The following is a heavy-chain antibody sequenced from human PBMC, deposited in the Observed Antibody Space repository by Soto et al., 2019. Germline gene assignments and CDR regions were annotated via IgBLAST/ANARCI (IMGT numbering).Heavy chain of an antibody. CDR1: GGTFSSYA. J-gene: IGHJ4*02. CDR3: AISSQHMGYDSSGYYYFPYYFDY. CDR2: IIPIFGTA. V-gene: IGHV1-69*06. D-gene: IGHD3-22*01. Sequence: SVKVSCKASGGTFSSYAISWVRQAPGQGLEWMGGIIPIFGTANYAQKFQGRVTITADKSTSTAYMELSSLRSEDTAVYYCAISSQHMGYDSSGYYYFPYYFDYWGQGTLVTVS.